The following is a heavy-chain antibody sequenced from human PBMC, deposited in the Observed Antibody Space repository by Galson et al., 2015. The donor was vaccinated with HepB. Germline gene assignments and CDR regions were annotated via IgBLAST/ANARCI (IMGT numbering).Heavy chain of an antibody. Sequence: SLRLSCAASGFTFSSYGMHWVRQAPGKGLEWVAVISYDGSNKYYADSVKGRFTISRDNSKNTLYLQMNSLRAEDTAVYYCAKDLTPQDTAMAIVDYWGQGTLVTVSS. D-gene: IGHD5-18*01. V-gene: IGHV3-30*18. CDR2: ISYDGSNK. J-gene: IGHJ4*02. CDR1: GFTFSSYG. CDR3: AKDLTPQDTAMAIVDY.